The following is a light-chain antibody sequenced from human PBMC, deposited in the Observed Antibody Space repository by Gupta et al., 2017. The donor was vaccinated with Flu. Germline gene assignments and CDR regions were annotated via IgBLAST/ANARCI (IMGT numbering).Light chain of an antibody. CDR1: SGTIASHY. CDR2: EDY. Sequence: NFLPPPPHSVSESPGKTVIISCTRSSGTIASHYVQWYHQRPGNAPTIMIYEDYHRPSGIPDRFSGSIDSSSTSATRTISGLKTEDEADYYCQSYDSNSVVFGGGTKLTVL. CDR3: QSYDSNSVV. V-gene: IGLV6-57*03. J-gene: IGLJ2*01.